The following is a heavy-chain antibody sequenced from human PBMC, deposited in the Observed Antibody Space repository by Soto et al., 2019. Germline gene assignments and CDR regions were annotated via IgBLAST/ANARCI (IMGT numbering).Heavy chain of an antibody. CDR3: AERGGVVGGSEHPFFEY. D-gene: IGHD2-15*01. CDR2: ISFDGKNR. V-gene: IGHV3-30*18. Sequence: QVQLVESGGGVVQPGTSLRLSCAASGFIFSNYGMHWVRQAPGKGLEWVALISFDGKNRNYADSVKGRFTIYRDNPKNTLYLEMNSLTPEDTAFYYCAERGGVVGGSEHPFFEYWGQGTLVTVSS. CDR1: GFIFSNYG. J-gene: IGHJ4*02.